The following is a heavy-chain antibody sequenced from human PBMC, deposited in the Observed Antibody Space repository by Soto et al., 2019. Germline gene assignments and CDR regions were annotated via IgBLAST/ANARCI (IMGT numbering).Heavy chain of an antibody. J-gene: IGHJ4*02. CDR1: GSSFSNFY. CDR2: IYTSGAT. D-gene: IGHD1-1*01. V-gene: IGHV4-4*07. CDR3: ARGGIQLSYAFDY. Sequence: QVQLQESGPRLVKPSETLSLTCSVSGSSFSNFYWSWIRQPAGKGLEWIGRIYTSGATSYNPSLKSRVTMSVDTSQTQRYLSVRSVTAADTAVYFCARGGIQLSYAFDYWGPVILVTVSS.